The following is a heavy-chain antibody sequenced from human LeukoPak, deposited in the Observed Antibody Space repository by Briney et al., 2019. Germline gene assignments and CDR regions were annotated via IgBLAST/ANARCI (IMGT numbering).Heavy chain of an antibody. CDR2: INNDGGGT. V-gene: IGHV3-74*03. CDR1: GFTFSSYW. Sequence: GGSLRLSCAASGFTFSSYWIYWVRQAPGKGLVYVSRINNDGGGTTYADSVRGRFTISRDNARNMVYLQMDSLRADDTAVSYCARGGGYHAFDIWGQGTVVTVSS. J-gene: IGHJ3*02. CDR3: ARGGGYHAFDI. D-gene: IGHD1-26*01.